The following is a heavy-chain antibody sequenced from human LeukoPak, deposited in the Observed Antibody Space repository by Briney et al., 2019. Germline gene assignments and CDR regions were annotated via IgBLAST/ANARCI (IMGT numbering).Heavy chain of an antibody. J-gene: IGHJ4*02. D-gene: IGHD2-2*01. Sequence: ASVKVSCKASGYTFTSYDINWVQQATGQGLEWMGWMNPNSGNTGYAQKFQGRVTMTRDTSISTAYMELSSLRSEDTAVYYCARVSCSSTSCYDYWGQGALVTVSS. CDR3: ARVSCSSTSCYDY. V-gene: IGHV1-8*01. CDR2: MNPNSGNT. CDR1: GYTFTSYD.